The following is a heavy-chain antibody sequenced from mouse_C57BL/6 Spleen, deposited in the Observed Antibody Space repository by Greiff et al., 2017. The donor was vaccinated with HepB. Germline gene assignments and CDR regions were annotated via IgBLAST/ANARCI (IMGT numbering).Heavy chain of an antibody. V-gene: IGHV2-6-1*01. CDR1: GFSLTSYG. CDR2: IWSDGST. J-gene: IGHJ4*01. Sequence: QVQLKESGPGLVAPSQSLSITCTVSGFSLTSYGVHWVRQPPGKGLEWLVVIWSDGSTTYNSALKSRLSISKDNSKSQVFLKMNSLQTDDTAMYYCARHVDYGNYRYAMDYWGQGTSVTVSS. CDR3: ARHVDYGNYRYAMDY. D-gene: IGHD2-1*01.